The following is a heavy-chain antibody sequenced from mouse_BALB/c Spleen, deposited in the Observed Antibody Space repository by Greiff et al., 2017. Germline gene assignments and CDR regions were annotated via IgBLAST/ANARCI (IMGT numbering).Heavy chain of an antibody. J-gene: IGHJ3*01. CDR3: ARGGYYGGWFAY. V-gene: IGHV1S29*02. CDR2: IYPYNGGT. Sequence: EVQLQQSGPELVKPGASVKISCTASGFTFTDYNMHWVKQSHGKSLEWIGYIYPYNGGTSYQQKFTSKATFTVDNSSSTAYMELRSLTSEDSAVYYCARGGYYGGWFAYWGQGTLVTVSA. CDR1: GFTFTDYN. D-gene: IGHD2-3*01.